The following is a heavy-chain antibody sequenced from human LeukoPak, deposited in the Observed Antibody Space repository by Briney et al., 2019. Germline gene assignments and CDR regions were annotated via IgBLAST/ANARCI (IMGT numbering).Heavy chain of an antibody. D-gene: IGHD3-22*01. Sequence: SGRSLRLSCAASGFTFSSYAMHWVRQAPGKGLEWVAVISYDGSNKYYADPVKGRFTISRDNSKNTLYLQMNSLRAEDTAVYYCARDPDYYDSSGYLYWGQGTLVTVSS. CDR2: ISYDGSNK. V-gene: IGHV3-30-3*01. CDR1: GFTFSSYA. J-gene: IGHJ4*02. CDR3: ARDPDYYDSSGYLY.